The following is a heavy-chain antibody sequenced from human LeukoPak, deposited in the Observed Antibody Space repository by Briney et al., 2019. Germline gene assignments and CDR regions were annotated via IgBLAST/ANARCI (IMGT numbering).Heavy chain of an antibody. V-gene: IGHV3-74*03. J-gene: IGHJ4*02. CDR3: AKELARWANSDKYIDH. CDR2: INSDGSAT. Sequence: GGSLRLSCAASGFPFSSYWMHWVRQVPGKGLLWVSRINSDGSATMYADSVRGRFTISRDNSKNTLYLQMNSLRAEDTAVYYCAKELARWANSDKYIDHWGQGTLVTVSS. CDR1: GFPFSSYW. D-gene: IGHD4-23*01.